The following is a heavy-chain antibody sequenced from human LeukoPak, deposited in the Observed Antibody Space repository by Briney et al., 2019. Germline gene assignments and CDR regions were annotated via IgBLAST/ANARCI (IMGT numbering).Heavy chain of an antibody. Sequence: GGSLRLSCAASGFTFSDYYMSWIRQAPGKGLEWVSYISSSGSSIYYADSVKGRFTISRDNSKNTLYLQMNSLRAEDTAVYYCAKDLRGRRADFDYWGQGTLVTVSS. CDR2: ISSSGSSI. CDR3: AKDLRGRRADFDY. V-gene: IGHV3-11*01. J-gene: IGHJ4*02. D-gene: IGHD3-10*01. CDR1: GFTFSDYY.